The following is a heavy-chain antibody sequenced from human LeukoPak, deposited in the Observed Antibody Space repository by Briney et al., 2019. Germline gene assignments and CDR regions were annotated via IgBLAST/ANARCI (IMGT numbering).Heavy chain of an antibody. Sequence: GGSLRLSCAASGFTFSSYAMSWVRQAPGKGLEWVPAISGSGGSTYYADSVKGRFNISSDNSKNTLYLPMISLRAEDTAVYCCAKWMTAIRGYFDYWGQGTLVTVSS. CDR1: GFTFSSYA. D-gene: IGHD2-21*02. CDR2: ISGSGGST. CDR3: AKWMTAIRGYFDY. V-gene: IGHV3-23*01. J-gene: IGHJ4*02.